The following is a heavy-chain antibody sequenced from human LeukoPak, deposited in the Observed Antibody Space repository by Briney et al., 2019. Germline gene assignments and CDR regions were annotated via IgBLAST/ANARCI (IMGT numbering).Heavy chain of an antibody. CDR2: ISYDGSNK. CDR1: GFTFSSYA. J-gene: IGHJ4*02. V-gene: IGHV3-30*04. CDR3: ARTYSDYYGSGSPTDY. Sequence: GGSLRLSCAASGFTFSSYAMHWVRQAPGKGLEWVAVISYDGSNKYYADSVKGRFTISRDISKNTLYLQMNSLRAEDTAVYYCARTYSDYYGSGSPTDYWGQGTLVTVSS. D-gene: IGHD3-10*01.